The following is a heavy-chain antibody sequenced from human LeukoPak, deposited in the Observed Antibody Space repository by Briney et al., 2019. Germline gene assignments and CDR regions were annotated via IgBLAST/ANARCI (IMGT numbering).Heavy chain of an antibody. CDR2: INPDSGGT. J-gene: IGHJ4*02. CDR1: GYTFTGYY. Sequence: ASVKVSCEASGYTFTGYYMHWVRQAPGQGHEWMGWINPDSGGTNYAQKFQGRVTMTRDTSISTAYMELSRLRSDDTAVYYCARPEGGKYYFDYWGQGTLVTVSS. D-gene: IGHD2-15*01. V-gene: IGHV1-2*02. CDR3: ARPEGGKYYFDY.